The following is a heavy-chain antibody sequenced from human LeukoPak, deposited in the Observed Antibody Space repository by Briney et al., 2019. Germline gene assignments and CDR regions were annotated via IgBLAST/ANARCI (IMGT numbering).Heavy chain of an antibody. CDR2: IYYSGST. Sequence: PSETLSLTCTVSGGSISSYYWSWIRQPPGKGLEWIGYIYYSGSTNYNPSLKSRVTISVDTSKNQFPLKLSSVTAADTAVYYCARGEQQLGYYYYGMDVWGQGTTVTVSS. V-gene: IGHV4-59*01. D-gene: IGHD6-13*01. CDR1: GGSISSYY. CDR3: ARGEQQLGYYYYGMDV. J-gene: IGHJ6*02.